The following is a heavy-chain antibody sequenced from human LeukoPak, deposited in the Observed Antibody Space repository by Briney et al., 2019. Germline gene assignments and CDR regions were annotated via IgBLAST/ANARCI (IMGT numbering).Heavy chain of an antibody. CDR1: GFTFSSYS. D-gene: IGHD3-10*01. CDR3: AKDLISPRSVGSSEKVDY. CDR2: ISSSSSYI. J-gene: IGHJ4*02. V-gene: IGHV3-21*01. Sequence: GGSLRLSCAASGFTFSSYSMNWVRQAPGKGLGWVSSISSSSSYIYYADSVKGRFTISRDNAKNSLYLQMNSLRAEDTAIYYCAKDLISPRSVGSSEKVDYWGQGTLVTVSS.